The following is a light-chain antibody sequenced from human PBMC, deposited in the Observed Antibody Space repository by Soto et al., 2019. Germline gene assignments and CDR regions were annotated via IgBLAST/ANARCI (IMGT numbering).Light chain of an antibody. CDR3: QQYGSSPGT. Sequence: EVVWTHSPGTLSLSPGEKGTLSCSARQRVRDSHLAWYQQKRGQDPSLLIYETSSRATGIPDRFRGSGSGTEFALTITRVEPEDVEMYFCQQYGSSPGTFGQGTKVDI. CDR1: QRVRDSH. J-gene: IGKJ1*01. V-gene: IGKV3-20*01. CDR2: ETS.